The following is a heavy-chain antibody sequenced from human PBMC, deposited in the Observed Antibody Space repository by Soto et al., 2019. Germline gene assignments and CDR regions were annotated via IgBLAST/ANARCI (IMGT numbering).Heavy chain of an antibody. CDR2: IYYSGST. CDR1: GGSISSGGYY. Sequence: QVQLQESGPGLVKPSQTLSLTCTVSGGSISSGGYYWSWIRQHPGKGLEWIGYIYYSGSTYYNPSLKSRVTISVDTSKNQVSLKLSSVTAADTAVYYCARDGVGGYCSGGSCYHDAFDIWGQGTMVTVSS. V-gene: IGHV4-31*03. CDR3: ARDGVGGYCSGGSCYHDAFDI. D-gene: IGHD2-15*01. J-gene: IGHJ3*02.